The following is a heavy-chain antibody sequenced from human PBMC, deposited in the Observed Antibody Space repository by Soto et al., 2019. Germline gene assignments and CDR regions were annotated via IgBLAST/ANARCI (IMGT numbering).Heavy chain of an antibody. CDR1: GGSISSGDYY. V-gene: IGHV4-30-4*01. D-gene: IGHD3-22*01. CDR3: ARAHDSMEEYFDY. CDR2: IYYRGST. J-gene: IGHJ4*02. Sequence: SETLSLTCTVSGGSISSGDYYWSWIRQPPGKGLEWIGYIYYRGSTYYNPSLKSRVTISVDTSKNQFSLKLSSVTAADTAVYYCARAHDSMEEYFDYWGQGTLVTVSS.